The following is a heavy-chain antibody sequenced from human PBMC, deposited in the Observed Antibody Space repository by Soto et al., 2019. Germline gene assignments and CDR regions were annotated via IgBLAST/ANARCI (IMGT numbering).Heavy chain of an antibody. D-gene: IGHD2-15*01. CDR3: AGDPIV. Sequence: QLQLQESGSGLVKPSQTLSLTCAVSGGSISSGGYSWSWIRQPPGKGLEWIGYIYHSGITYYNPSLKSRVSISVDRSKDQFSLKLSSVTAPDPAVYYCAGDPIVWGQGTLVTVSS. V-gene: IGHV4-30-2*01. J-gene: IGHJ4*02. CDR2: IYHSGIT. CDR1: GGSISSGGYS.